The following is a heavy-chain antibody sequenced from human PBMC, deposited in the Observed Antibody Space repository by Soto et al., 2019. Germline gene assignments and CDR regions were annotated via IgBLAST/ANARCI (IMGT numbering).Heavy chain of an antibody. CDR2: ISYDGSNK. J-gene: IGHJ4*02. CDR3: AKDFGSSGWIFDY. CDR1: GFTFSSYG. D-gene: IGHD6-19*01. Sequence: WGSLRLSCAASGFTFSSYGMHWVRQAPGKGLEWVAVISYDGSNKYYADSVKGRFTISRDNSKNTLYLQMNSLRAEDTAVYYCAKDFGSSGWIFDYWGQGTLVTVSS. V-gene: IGHV3-30*18.